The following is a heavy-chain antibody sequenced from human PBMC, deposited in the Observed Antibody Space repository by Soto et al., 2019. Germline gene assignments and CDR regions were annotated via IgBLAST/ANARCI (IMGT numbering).Heavy chain of an antibody. CDR3: ARDQNWNDVQVPQEQPDY. J-gene: IGHJ4*02. CDR2: ISAYNGNT. D-gene: IGHD1-1*01. CDR1: GYTFTSYG. V-gene: IGHV1-18*04. Sequence: ASVKVSCKASGYTFTSYGISWVRQAPGQGLEWMGWISAYNGNTNYAQKLQGRVTMTTDTSTSTAYMELRSLRSDDTAVYYCARDQNWNDVQVPQEQPDYWGQGTMVTVSS.